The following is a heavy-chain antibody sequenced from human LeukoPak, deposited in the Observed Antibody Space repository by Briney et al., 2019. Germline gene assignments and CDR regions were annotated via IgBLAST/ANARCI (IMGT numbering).Heavy chain of an antibody. CDR3: ARGGIIVGVDY. CDR2: IYYSGST. D-gene: IGHD1-26*01. J-gene: IGHJ4*02. V-gene: IGHV4-39*07. CDR1: GGSIGSSSYY. Sequence: PSETLSLTCTVSGGSIGSSSYYWGWIRQPPGKGLEWIGSIYYSGSTYYNPSLKSRVTISVDTSKNQFSLKLSSVTAADTAVYYCARGGIIVGVDYWGLGTLVTVSS.